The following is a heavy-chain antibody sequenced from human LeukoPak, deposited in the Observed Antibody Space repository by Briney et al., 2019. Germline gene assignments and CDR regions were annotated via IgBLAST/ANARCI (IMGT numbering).Heavy chain of an antibody. Sequence: GGSLRLSCAASGFTFRNYWMHWVRQAPGKGLVWVSCINGDGSMPTYADSVKGRFTISRDNAKNTLSLQMNSLRAGDTGVYYCARDVPVDYGDYDDAFDIWGQGTMVTVSS. D-gene: IGHD4-17*01. CDR3: ARDVPVDYGDYDDAFDI. V-gene: IGHV3-74*01. CDR2: INGDGSMP. J-gene: IGHJ3*02. CDR1: GFTFRNYW.